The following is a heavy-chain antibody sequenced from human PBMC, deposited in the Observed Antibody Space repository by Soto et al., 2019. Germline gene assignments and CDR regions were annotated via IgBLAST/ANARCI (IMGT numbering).Heavy chain of an antibody. J-gene: IGHJ4*02. Sequence: PGGSLRLSCAASGFTFSDYYMSWIRQAPGKGLEWVSYISSSGSTIYYADSVKGRFTISRDNAKNSLYLQMNSLRAEDTAVYYCARAGKYYDYIWGSYRFLPAANDYWGQGTLVTVSS. CDR2: ISSSGSTI. V-gene: IGHV3-11*01. CDR1: GFTFSDYY. CDR3: ARAGKYYDYIWGSYRFLPAANDY. D-gene: IGHD3-16*02.